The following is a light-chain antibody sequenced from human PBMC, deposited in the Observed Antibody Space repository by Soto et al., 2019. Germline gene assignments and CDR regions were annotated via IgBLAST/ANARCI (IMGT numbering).Light chain of an antibody. CDR3: HQANSFPFA. J-gene: IGKJ4*01. V-gene: IGKV1D-12*01. CDR1: QDIHTW. CDR2: AAS. Sequence: DIQMTQSPSSVSASVGDRVTITGRASQDIHTWLAWYQQKPGKPPKLLIYAASSLQSGVPSRFSGSGSGTDFSLTISSLQPEDFATYYCHQANSFPFAFGGGTNVEIK.